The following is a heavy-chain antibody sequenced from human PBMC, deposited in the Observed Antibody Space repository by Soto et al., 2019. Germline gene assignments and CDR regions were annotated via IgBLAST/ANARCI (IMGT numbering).Heavy chain of an antibody. J-gene: IGHJ5*02. D-gene: IGHD3-22*01. V-gene: IGHV5-51*01. Sequence: LKISCRTSGYKFTSSWIAWVRQMPGKGLEWMGIIFPSDSDTRYSPSFQGQVTISADRSTSTVFLQWASLKASDTAVYFCARKDKSGYFNWFDPWGQGTLVTVSS. CDR1: GYKFTSSW. CDR2: IFPSDSDT. CDR3: ARKDKSGYFNWFDP.